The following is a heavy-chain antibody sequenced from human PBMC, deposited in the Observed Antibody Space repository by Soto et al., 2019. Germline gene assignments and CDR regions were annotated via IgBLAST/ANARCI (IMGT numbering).Heavy chain of an antibody. D-gene: IGHD6-13*01. V-gene: IGHV1-69*12. CDR1: GGTFSSYA. CDR2: IIPIFGTA. CDR3: ASRGIAAAAAIPFDY. J-gene: IGHJ4*02. Sequence: QVQLVQSGAEVKKPGSSVKVSCKASGGTFSSYAISWVRQAPGQGLEWMGGIIPIFGTANYAQKFQGRVTIXXDXSXXKAYMELSSLRSEDTAVYYCASRGIAAAAAIPFDYWGQGTLVTVSS.